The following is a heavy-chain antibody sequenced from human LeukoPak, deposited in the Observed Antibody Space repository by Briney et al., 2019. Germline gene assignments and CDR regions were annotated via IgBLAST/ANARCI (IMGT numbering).Heavy chain of an antibody. CDR1: GFTFSSYG. CDR3: CRYCSTTSCPAYYYGMDI. Sequence: GGSLRLSCAASGFTFSSYGMTWVRQAPGKGLEWVSVISGSGGTTYYAESVKGRFTISRDNSKNTLYLQINRLRAEDTAVYFCCRYCSTTSCPAYYYGMDIWGPGTAVTVSS. D-gene: IGHD2-2*01. CDR2: ISGSGGTT. J-gene: IGHJ6*02. V-gene: IGHV3-23*01.